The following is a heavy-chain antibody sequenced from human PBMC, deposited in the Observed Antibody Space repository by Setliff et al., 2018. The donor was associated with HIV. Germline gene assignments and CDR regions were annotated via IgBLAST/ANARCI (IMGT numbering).Heavy chain of an antibody. J-gene: IGHJ3*02. CDR1: GYTFTGYY. V-gene: IGHV1-2*02. CDR3: ARGAYYYESSGYPRDPFDI. CDR2: INPNSGGT. Sequence: SVKVSCKASGYTFTGYYMYWVRQAPGQGLQWVGWINPNSGGTKYAQKFQGRVTMTRDTSISTAYMELTRLRYDDTAVYYCARGAYYYESSGYPRDPFDIWGQGTMVTVSS. D-gene: IGHD3-22*01.